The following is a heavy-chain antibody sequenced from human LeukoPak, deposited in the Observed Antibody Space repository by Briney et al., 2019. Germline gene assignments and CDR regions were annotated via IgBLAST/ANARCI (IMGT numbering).Heavy chain of an antibody. Sequence: GASVKVSCKVSGYTLTELSMHWVRQAPGKGLEWMGGFDPEDGETIYAQKFQGRVTMTEDTSTDTAYMELSSLRSEDTAVYYCATHNNRQWLVTGYFQHWGQGTLVTVSS. V-gene: IGHV1-24*01. J-gene: IGHJ1*01. CDR1: GYTLTELS. CDR2: FDPEDGET. CDR3: ATHNNRQWLVTGYFQH. D-gene: IGHD6-19*01.